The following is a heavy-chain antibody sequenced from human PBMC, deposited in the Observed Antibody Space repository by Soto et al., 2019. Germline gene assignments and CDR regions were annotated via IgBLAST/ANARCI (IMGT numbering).Heavy chain of an antibody. CDR1: GFTFSSYG. D-gene: IGHD1-26*01. Sequence: QVQLVESGGGVVQPGRSLRLSCAASGFTFSSYGMHWVRQAPGKGLEWVAVIWYDGSNKYYADSVKGRFTISRDNSENALYRQMSSLRGEATAVYYCARVVGRSDYYYYGMDVWSQGAKVTVSS. V-gene: IGHV3-33*01. CDR2: IWYDGSNK. CDR3: ARVVGRSDYYYYGMDV. J-gene: IGHJ6*02.